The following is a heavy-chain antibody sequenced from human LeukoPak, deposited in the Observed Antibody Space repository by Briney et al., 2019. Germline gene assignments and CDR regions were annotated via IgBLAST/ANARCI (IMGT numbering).Heavy chain of an antibody. Sequence: GESLKISCKGSGHTFTRSWIGWVRQIPGKGLEWMGIIYPGDSDTRYSPSFQGQVTISADKSISTAYLQWSSLKASDTAMYYCARRQFAPYYFDSWGQGTLVTVSS. CDR3: ARRQFAPYYFDS. CDR1: GHTFTRSW. V-gene: IGHV5-51*01. D-gene: IGHD3-16*01. CDR2: IYPGDSDT. J-gene: IGHJ4*02.